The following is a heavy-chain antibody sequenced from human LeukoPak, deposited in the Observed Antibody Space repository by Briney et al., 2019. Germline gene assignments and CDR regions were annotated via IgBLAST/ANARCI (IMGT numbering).Heavy chain of an antibody. CDR3: ARGGYVNNWFDP. D-gene: IGHD5-12*01. Sequence: SETLSLTCTVSGGSISSGGYYWSWIRQHPGKGLEWIGYIYYSGSTYYNPSLKSRVTISVDTSKNQFSLKLGSVTAADTAVYYCARGGYVNNWFDPWGQGTLVTVSS. J-gene: IGHJ5*02. CDR2: IYYSGST. CDR1: GGSISSGGYY. V-gene: IGHV4-31*03.